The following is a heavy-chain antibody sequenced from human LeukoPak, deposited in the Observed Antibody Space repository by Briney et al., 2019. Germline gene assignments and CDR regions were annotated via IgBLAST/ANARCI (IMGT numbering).Heavy chain of an antibody. V-gene: IGHV1-69*13. Sequence: VASVKVSCKASGGTFSSYAISWVRQPPGQGLEWMRGIIPIFGTANYAQKFQGRVTITADESTSTAYMELSSLRSEDTAVYYCARAVILLNIAAHFDYWGQGTLVTVSS. CDR3: ARAVILLNIAAHFDY. D-gene: IGHD6-25*01. J-gene: IGHJ4*02. CDR2: IIPIFGTA. CDR1: GGTFSSYA.